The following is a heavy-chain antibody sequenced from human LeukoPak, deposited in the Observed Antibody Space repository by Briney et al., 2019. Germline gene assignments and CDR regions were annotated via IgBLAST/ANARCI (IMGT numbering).Heavy chain of an antibody. V-gene: IGHV4-39*01. J-gene: IGHJ5*02. CDR1: GGSISSSSYY. Sequence: SETLSLTCTVAGGSISSSSYYWGWIRQPPGNGVEWIGSIYYSGSTYYNPSLKSRVTISVDTSKNQFSLKLSSVTAADTAVYYCARHRGFGDPSKYFDPWGQGTLVTVSS. CDR3: ARHRGFGDPSKYFDP. D-gene: IGHD3-10*01. CDR2: IYYSGST.